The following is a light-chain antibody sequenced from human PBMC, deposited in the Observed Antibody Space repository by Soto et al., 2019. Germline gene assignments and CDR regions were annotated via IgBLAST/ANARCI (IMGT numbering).Light chain of an antibody. CDR1: QSVSSN. J-gene: IGKJ5*01. Sequence: EVVMTQSPATVSVSPGERATLSCRASQSVSSNLAWYQQKPGQAPRLLIYGASTRATGTPARFSGSGSGTEFTLTISSLQSEDFATYYCQQYNSYLITFGQGTRLEIK. V-gene: IGKV3-15*01. CDR3: QQYNSYLIT. CDR2: GAS.